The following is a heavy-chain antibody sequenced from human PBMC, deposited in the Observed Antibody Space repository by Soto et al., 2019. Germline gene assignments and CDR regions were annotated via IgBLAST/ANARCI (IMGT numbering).Heavy chain of an antibody. D-gene: IGHD3-3*01. CDR2: ISSSSSTI. CDR1: GFTFSSNS. J-gene: IGHJ5*02. V-gene: IGHV3-48*02. Sequence: GGSLRLSCAASGFTFSSNSMNWVRQAPGKGLEWISYISSSSSTIYADSVKGRFTISRDNAKNSLYLQMNSLRDEDTAVYYCARVIWSGHLTSDLWGQGTQVTVSS. CDR3: ARVIWSGHLTSDL.